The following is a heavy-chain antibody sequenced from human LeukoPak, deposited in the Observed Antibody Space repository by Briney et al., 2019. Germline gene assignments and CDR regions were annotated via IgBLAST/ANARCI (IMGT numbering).Heavy chain of an antibody. Sequence: GGSLRLSCAASGFSFSSYAMSWVRQAPGKGLEWVSAIGGSGGSTYFADSVKGRFTISRDNSKNRLYLEMNTLRAGDTAVYYCAKDRMYSSGWAFDYWGQGTLVTVSS. D-gene: IGHD1-26*01. J-gene: IGHJ4*02. CDR3: AKDRMYSSGWAFDY. CDR1: GFSFSSYA. V-gene: IGHV3-23*01. CDR2: IGGSGGST.